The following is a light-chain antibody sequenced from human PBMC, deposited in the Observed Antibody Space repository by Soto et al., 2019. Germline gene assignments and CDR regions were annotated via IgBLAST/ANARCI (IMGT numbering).Light chain of an antibody. CDR1: KHVSSSN. CDR2: GAS. Sequence: IGVTRSPATLSLSPWERSTLSCSASKHVSSSNLGWYQQIPGQAPKLLIYGASSRATGIPDRFSGSGSGTDFTLTISRLQPEDFAVYYCQQYGTSRWTFGQGTKVDIK. CDR3: QQYGTSRWT. V-gene: IGKV3-20*01. J-gene: IGKJ1*01.